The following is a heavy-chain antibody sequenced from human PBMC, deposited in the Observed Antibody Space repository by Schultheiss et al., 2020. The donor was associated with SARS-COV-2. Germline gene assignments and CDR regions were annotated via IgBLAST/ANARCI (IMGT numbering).Heavy chain of an antibody. CDR2: INHSGST. CDR1: GGSLNNYY. J-gene: IGHJ2*01. V-gene: IGHV4-34*01. CDR3: ARGRIGPYYDFWSGYYKGWYFDL. Sequence: SETLSLTCTVSGGSLNNYYWSWIRQPPGKGLEWIGEINHSGSTNYNPSLKSRVTISVDTSKNQFSLKLSSVTAADTAVYYCARGRIGPYYDFWSGYYKGWYFDLWGRGTLVTVSS. D-gene: IGHD3-3*01.